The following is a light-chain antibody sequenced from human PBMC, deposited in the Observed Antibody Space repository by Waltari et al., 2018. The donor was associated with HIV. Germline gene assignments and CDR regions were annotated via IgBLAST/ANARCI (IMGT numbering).Light chain of an antibody. CDR3: SSYTSSIWV. CDR1: SSDVGGYHY. Sequence: QSALTQPASVSGSPGQSITISCTGTSSDVGGYHYVSWYQQHPGKAPKLMIYEVSNRPSGVSNRFSGSKSGNTASLTISGLQAEDEADYYCSSYTSSIWVFGGGTKLTVL. J-gene: IGLJ3*02. CDR2: EVS. V-gene: IGLV2-14*01.